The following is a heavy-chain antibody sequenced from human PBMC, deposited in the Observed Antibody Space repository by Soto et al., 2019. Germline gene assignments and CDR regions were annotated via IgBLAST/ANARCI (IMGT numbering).Heavy chain of an antibody. D-gene: IGHD3-16*01. Sequence: QVQLVQSGAEVKKPGSSVKVSCKASGGTFSSYAISWVRQAPGQGLEWMGGIIPIFGTANYAQKFQGRVTITEDESTSTAYMELSSLRSEDTSVYYCASTFAGDYARYYFDYWGQGPLVTVSS. CDR2: IIPIFGTA. J-gene: IGHJ4*02. V-gene: IGHV1-69*12. CDR3: ASTFAGDYARYYFDY. CDR1: GGTFSSYA.